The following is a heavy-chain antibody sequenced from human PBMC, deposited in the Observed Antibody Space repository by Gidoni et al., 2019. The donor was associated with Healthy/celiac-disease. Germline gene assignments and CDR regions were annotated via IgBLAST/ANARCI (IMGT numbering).Heavy chain of an antibody. V-gene: IGHV1-2*04. J-gene: IGHJ6*02. Sequence: QVQLVQAGAEVKKPGAAVKVACKASGYTFTGHYMHWVRQAPGQGLEWMGWINPNSGGTNYAQKFQGWVTMTRDTSISTAYMELSRLRSDDTAVYYCAKGYCSGGSCPFDGMDVWGQGTTVTVSS. CDR2: INPNSGGT. D-gene: IGHD2-15*01. CDR3: AKGYCSGGSCPFDGMDV. CDR1: GYTFTGHY.